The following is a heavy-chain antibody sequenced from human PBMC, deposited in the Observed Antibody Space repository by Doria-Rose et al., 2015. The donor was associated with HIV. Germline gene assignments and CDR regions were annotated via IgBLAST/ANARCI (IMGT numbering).Heavy chain of an antibody. D-gene: IGHD6-13*01. CDR1: GVSLSSPGMG. Sequence: QITLKESGPVLVKPTETLTLTCTVPGVSLSSPGMGVSWIRQPPGKALEWLANIFSDDERSYKTSLESRLTISRGTSKSQVVLTMTDIDPVDTATYYCARIKSSRWYHKYYFDFWGQGTLVIVSA. J-gene: IGHJ4*02. CDR2: IFSDDER. CDR3: ARIKSSRWYHKYYFDF. V-gene: IGHV2-26*01.